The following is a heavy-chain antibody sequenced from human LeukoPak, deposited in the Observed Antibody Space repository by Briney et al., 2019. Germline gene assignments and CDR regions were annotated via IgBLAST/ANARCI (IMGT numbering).Heavy chain of an antibody. D-gene: IGHD3/OR15-3a*01. CDR2: IRSKANSYAT. CDR1: GFTFSGSA. V-gene: IGHV3-73*01. Sequence: PGGSLRLSCAASGFTFSGSAMHWVRQASGKGLEWVGRIRSKANSYATAYAASVKGRFTISRDDSKNTAYLQMNSLKTEDTAVYYCARVVGGSSYLLDALYYFDYWGQGTLVTVSS. J-gene: IGHJ4*02. CDR3: ARVVGGSSYLLDALYYFDY.